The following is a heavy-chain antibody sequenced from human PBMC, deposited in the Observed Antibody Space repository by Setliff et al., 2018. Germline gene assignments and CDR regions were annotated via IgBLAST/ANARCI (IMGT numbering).Heavy chain of an antibody. J-gene: IGHJ4*02. V-gene: IGHV4-59*01. Sequence: TLSLTCNVSGVSIGSYYWSWIRQPPGKGLESIGYIQKSGSTNYNPSLMSRVSISVDTSKNQFSLKLRSVTAADTAVYFCARSDWDSSGYYYFDYWGQGTLVTVSS. CDR3: ARSDWDSSGYYYFDY. CDR1: GVSIGSYY. CDR2: IQKSGST. D-gene: IGHD3-22*01.